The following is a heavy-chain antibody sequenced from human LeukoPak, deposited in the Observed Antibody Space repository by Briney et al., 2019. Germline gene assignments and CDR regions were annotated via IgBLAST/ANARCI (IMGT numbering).Heavy chain of an antibody. J-gene: IGHJ4*02. V-gene: IGHV1-2*02. D-gene: IGHD5-12*01. CDR2: INPNSGGT. CDR1: GYTFTGYY. Sequence: ASVKVSSKASGYTFTGYYMHWVRQAPGQGLEWMGWINPNSGGTNYAQKFQGRVTMTRDTSISTAYMELSRLRSDDTAVYYCARGPLIVATIFAGLVFDYWGQGTLVTVSS. CDR3: ARGPLIVATIFAGLVFDY.